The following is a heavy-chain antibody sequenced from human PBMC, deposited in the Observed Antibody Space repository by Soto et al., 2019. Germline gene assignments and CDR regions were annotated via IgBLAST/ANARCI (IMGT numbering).Heavy chain of an antibody. J-gene: IGHJ6*02. V-gene: IGHV5-51*01. CDR2: IHPGESDT. CDR1: GYSFTTYW. CDR3: ARHEATYYNFYGMDV. Sequence: LGESLKISCKSYGYSFTTYWIAWVRQMPGKGLEWMGSIHPGESDTRYSPSFQGQVTISADRSITTAYLQWSSLKASDTARYYCARHEATYYNFYGMDVWGQGTTVTVSS.